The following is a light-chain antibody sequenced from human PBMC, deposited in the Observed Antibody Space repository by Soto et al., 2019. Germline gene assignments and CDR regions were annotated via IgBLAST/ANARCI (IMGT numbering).Light chain of an antibody. J-gene: IGLJ2*01. CDR3: AAWDDSLNGLVV. Sequence: QSVLTQPPSASGTPGQRVTISCSGSSSNIGSNRVNWYQQLPGTAPKLLIYSNNQRPSGVPDRFSGSKSGTSASLAISGLQSEDEGDYFCAAWDDSLNGLVVFGGGTKLTVL. CDR1: SSNIGSNR. V-gene: IGLV1-44*01. CDR2: SNN.